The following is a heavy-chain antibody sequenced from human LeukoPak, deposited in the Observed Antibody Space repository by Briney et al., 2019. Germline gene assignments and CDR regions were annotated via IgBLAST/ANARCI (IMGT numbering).Heavy chain of an antibody. D-gene: IGHD3-3*01. V-gene: IGHV4-61*02. CDR2: IYTSGST. CDR3: ARSKFYNFWSGYDVGPDAFDI. Sequence: PSETLSLTCTVSGGSISSGSYYWSWIRQPAGKGLEWIGRIYTSGSTNYNPSLKSRVTISVDTSKNQFSLKLSSVTAADTAVYFCARSKFYNFWSGYDVGPDAFDIWGQGTMVTVSS. CDR1: GGSISSGSYY. J-gene: IGHJ3*02.